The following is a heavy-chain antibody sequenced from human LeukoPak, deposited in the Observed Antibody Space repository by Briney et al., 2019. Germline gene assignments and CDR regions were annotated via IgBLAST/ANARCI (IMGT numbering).Heavy chain of an antibody. V-gene: IGHV1-18*01. D-gene: IGHD2-2*02. Sequence: ASVKVSCKASGYTFTSYGISWVRQAPGQGLEWMGWIGAYNGNTNYAQKLQGRVTMTTDTSTSTAYMELRSLRSDDTAVYYCARDDCSSTSCYTPPFDYWGQGTLVTVSS. CDR2: IGAYNGNT. J-gene: IGHJ4*02. CDR3: ARDDCSSTSCYTPPFDY. CDR1: GYTFTSYG.